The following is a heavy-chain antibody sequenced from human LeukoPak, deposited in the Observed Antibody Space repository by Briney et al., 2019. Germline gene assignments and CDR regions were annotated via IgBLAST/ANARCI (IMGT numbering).Heavy chain of an antibody. V-gene: IGHV1-69*06. CDR2: IIPIFGTA. CDR3: AIFQISTRRPEYFQH. D-gene: IGHD2-2*01. CDR1: GGTFSSYA. J-gene: IGHJ1*01. Sequence: SVKVSCKASGGTFSSYAISWVRQAPGQGLEWMGGIIPIFGTANYAQKFQGRVTITADKSTSTAYMELSSLRSEDTAIYYCAIFQISTRRPEYFQHWGQGTLVTVSS.